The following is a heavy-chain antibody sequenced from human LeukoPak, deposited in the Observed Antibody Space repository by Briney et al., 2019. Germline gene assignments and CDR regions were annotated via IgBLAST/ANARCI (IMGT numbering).Heavy chain of an antibody. CDR2: IYYSGST. V-gene: IGHV4-39*07. D-gene: IGHD3-10*01. J-gene: IGHJ5*02. CDR1: GGSISSSSYY. CDR3: ARAKVRGMDVNWFDP. Sequence: SETLSLTCTVSGGSISSSSYYWGWIRQPPGKGLEWIGSIYYSGSTYYNPSLKSRVTISVDTSKNQFSLKLSSVTAADTAVYYCARAKVRGMDVNWFDPWGQGTLVTVSS.